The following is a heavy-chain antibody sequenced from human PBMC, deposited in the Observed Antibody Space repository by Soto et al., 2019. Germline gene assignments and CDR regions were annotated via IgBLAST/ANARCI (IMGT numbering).Heavy chain of an antibody. Sequence: SETLSLTCAVYGGSFSGYYWWWIGHPPGKGLEWMGEINHSGSTNYNPSLKSRVTISVDTSNNQFSLKLSSVTAADTAVYYSARVIGVATRGMDVWGQGTTVTVSS. CDR2: INHSGST. J-gene: IGHJ6*02. V-gene: IGHV4-34*01. D-gene: IGHD6-6*01. CDR1: GGSFSGYY. CDR3: ARVIGVATRGMDV.